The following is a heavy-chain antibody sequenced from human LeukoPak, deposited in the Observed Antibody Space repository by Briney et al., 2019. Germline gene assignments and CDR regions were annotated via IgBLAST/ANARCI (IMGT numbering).Heavy chain of an antibody. V-gene: IGHV4-38-2*01. Sequence: SETLSLTCAVSGYSISSGYYWGWIRQPPGKGLEWIGSIYHSGSTYYNPSLKSRVTISVDTSKNQFSLKPSSVTAADTAVYYCARNTTNHTITVTNAFDIWGQGTMVTVSS. CDR2: IYHSGST. CDR1: GYSISSGYY. J-gene: IGHJ3*02. D-gene: IGHD4-17*01. CDR3: ARNTTNHTITVTNAFDI.